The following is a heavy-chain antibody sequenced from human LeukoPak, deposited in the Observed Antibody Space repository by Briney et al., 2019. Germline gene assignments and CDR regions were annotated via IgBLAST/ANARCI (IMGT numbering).Heavy chain of an antibody. V-gene: IGHV3-11*01. D-gene: IGHD2-2*01. CDR1: GFTFSDYY. CDR2: ISSSGSTI. J-gene: IGHJ5*02. CDR3: ARALSDYCSSTSCYRGFDP. Sequence: NPGGSLRLSCAASGFTFSDYYMSWIRQAPGKGLEWVSYISSSGSTIYYADSVKGRFTTSRDNAKNSLYLQMNSLRAEDTAVYYCARALSDYCSSTSCYRGFDPWGQGTLVTVPS.